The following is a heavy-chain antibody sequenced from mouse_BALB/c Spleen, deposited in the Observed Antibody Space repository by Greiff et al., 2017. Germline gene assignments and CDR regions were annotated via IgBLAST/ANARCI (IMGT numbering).Heavy chain of an antibody. D-gene: IGHD1-1*01. CDR1: GYTFTSYW. Sequence: QVQLQQSGAELVKPGASVKLSCKASGYTFTSYWMHWVKQRPGQGLEWIGEINPSSGYTNYNQKFKDKATLTADKSSSTAYMQLSSLTSEDSAVYYCARSNYGSSYWYFDVWGAGTTVTVSS. CDR3: ARSNYGSSYWYFDV. J-gene: IGHJ1*01. CDR2: INPSSGYT. V-gene: IGHV1S81*02.